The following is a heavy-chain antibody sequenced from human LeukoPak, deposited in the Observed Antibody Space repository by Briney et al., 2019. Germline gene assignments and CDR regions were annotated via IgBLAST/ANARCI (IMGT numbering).Heavy chain of an antibody. D-gene: IGHD2-21*02. J-gene: IGHJ4*02. CDR3: ARGLTQIPRLATGLGH. Sequence: GRSLRLSCAASGFSFSSYAMHWVRQAPGKGLEWVAVIWYDGGNKYYADSVKGRFTISRDNSRNTLYLEMNSLRAEDTAVYYCARGLTQIPRLATGLGHWGQGTLVTVSS. CDR2: IWYDGGNK. V-gene: IGHV3-33*01. CDR1: GFSFSSYA.